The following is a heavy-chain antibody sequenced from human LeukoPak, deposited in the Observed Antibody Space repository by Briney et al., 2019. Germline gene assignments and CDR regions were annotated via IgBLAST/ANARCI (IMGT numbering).Heavy chain of an antibody. J-gene: IGHJ1*01. CDR2: ISGSGGRT. CDR3: TTAPLGYCLSSSCYFYFEH. CDR1: GFTFSSYA. V-gene: IGHV3-23*01. D-gene: IGHD2-2*01. Sequence: GGSLRLSCAASGFTFSSYAMSWVRQAPGKGLEWVSGISGSGGRTYYADSVKGRFTISRDNSKNTLYLQMDSLKTEDTAVYYCTTAPLGYCLSSSCYFYFEHWGQGTLVTVSS.